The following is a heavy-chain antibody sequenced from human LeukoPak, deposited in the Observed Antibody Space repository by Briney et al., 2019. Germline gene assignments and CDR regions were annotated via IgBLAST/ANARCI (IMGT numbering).Heavy chain of an antibody. D-gene: IGHD3-22*01. CDR2: IYYSGST. CDR1: DGSITGYY. V-gene: IGHV4-59*08. CDR3: ARHVVGDSSGYSLDY. J-gene: IGHJ4*02. Sequence: SETLSLTCTVSDGSITGYYWSWIRQPPGKGLEWIGYIYYSGSTNYNPSLKSRVTISVDTSKNQFSLKLSSVTAADTAVYYCARHVVGDSSGYSLDYWGQGTLVTVSS.